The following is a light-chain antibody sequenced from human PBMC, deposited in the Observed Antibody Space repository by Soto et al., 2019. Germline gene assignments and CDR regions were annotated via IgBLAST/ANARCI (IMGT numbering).Light chain of an antibody. J-gene: IGKJ1*01. V-gene: IGKV3D-15*01. Sequence: QKSGSLCVPPGGRAPLSCRARQSISSSLAWYQQKPGQAPRLLIYCTSNRATGIPARFSGSGSGTDFTLTISSLPSEDFAVYYCQQHHNWPRTFGQGTKVDIK. CDR2: CTS. CDR1: QSISSS. CDR3: QQHHNWPRT.